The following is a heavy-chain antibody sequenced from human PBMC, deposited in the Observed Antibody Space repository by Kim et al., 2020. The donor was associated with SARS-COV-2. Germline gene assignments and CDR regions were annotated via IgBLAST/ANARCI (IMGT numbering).Heavy chain of an antibody. V-gene: IGHV4-59*01. D-gene: IGHD3-22*01. J-gene: IGHJ3*02. Sequence: SETLSLTCTVSGGSISSYYWSWIRQPPGKGLEWIGYIYYSGSTNYNPSLKSRVTISVDTSKNQFSLKLSSVTAADTAVYYCARDYYDSSGYYRYAFDIWGQGTMVTVSS. CDR2: IYYSGST. CDR3: ARDYYDSSGYYRYAFDI. CDR1: GGSISSYY.